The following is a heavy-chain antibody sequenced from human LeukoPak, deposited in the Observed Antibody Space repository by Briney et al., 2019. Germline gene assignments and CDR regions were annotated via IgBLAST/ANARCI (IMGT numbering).Heavy chain of an antibody. CDR2: INHSGST. D-gene: IGHD3-3*01. V-gene: IGHV4-34*01. CDR1: GGSFSVYY. J-gene: IGHJ4*02. Sequence: SETLSLTCAVYGGSFSVYYWSWIRRPPGKGLEWIGEINHSGSTNYNPSLKSRVTISVDTSKNQFSLKLSSVTAADTAVYYCARGVADFWSGYRASYFDYWGQGTLVTVSS. CDR3: ARGVADFWSGYRASYFDY.